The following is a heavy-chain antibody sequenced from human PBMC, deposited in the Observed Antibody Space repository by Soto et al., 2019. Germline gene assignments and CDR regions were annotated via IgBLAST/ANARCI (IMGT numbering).Heavy chain of an antibody. V-gene: IGHV3-15*01. CDR1: GFTFSNAW. CDR2: IKSKTDGGTT. Sequence: LSLTCAASGFTFSNAWMSWVRQAPGKGLEWVGRIKSKTDGGTTDYAAPVKGRFTISRDDSKNTLYLQMNSLKTEDTAVYYCTTDSLSYCGGECDAFDIWGQGTMVTVSS. J-gene: IGHJ3*02. CDR3: TTDSLSYCGGECDAFDI. D-gene: IGHD2-21*01.